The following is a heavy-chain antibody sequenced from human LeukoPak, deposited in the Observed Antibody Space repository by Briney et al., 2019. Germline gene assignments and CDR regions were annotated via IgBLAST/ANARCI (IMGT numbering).Heavy chain of an antibody. V-gene: IGHV1-69*06. Sequence: ASVKVSCKASGYTFTSYGISWVRQAPGQGLEWMGGIIPIFGTANYAQKFQGRVTITADKSTNTAYMELRSLTSDDTAVYYCARDRSSSHHWGQGTLVTVS. CDR2: IIPIFGTA. D-gene: IGHD6-13*01. CDR1: GYTFTSYG. CDR3: ARDRSSSHH. J-gene: IGHJ5*02.